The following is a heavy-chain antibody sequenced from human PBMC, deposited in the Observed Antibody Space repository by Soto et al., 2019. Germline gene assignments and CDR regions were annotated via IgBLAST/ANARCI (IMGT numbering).Heavy chain of an antibody. D-gene: IGHD2-15*01. J-gene: IGHJ4*02. CDR2: ISPGDSDT. V-gene: IGHV5-51*01. CDR1: RYRFSSDC. CDR3: ARPGSLVGIDY. Sequence: SLTVSCKGSRYRFSSDCIGWVLQIPGKGLEWMGIISPGDSDTRYSPSFQGQVTISADKSISTAYLQWSSLKASDTAMYYCARPGSLVGIDYWGQGTLITVSS.